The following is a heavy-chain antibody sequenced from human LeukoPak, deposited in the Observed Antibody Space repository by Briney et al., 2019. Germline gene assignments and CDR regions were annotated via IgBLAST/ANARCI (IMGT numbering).Heavy chain of an antibody. J-gene: IGHJ4*02. CDR2: INPSGGST. Sequence: ASVKVSCKESGYTFTSYYMHWVRQAPGQGLEWMGIINPSGGSTSYAQKFQGRVTMTRDTSTTTVYMELSSLRSEDTAVYYCARDLASSGYYWDWGQGTLVTVSS. V-gene: IGHV1-46*01. D-gene: IGHD3-22*01. CDR1: GYTFTSYY. CDR3: ARDLASSGYYWD.